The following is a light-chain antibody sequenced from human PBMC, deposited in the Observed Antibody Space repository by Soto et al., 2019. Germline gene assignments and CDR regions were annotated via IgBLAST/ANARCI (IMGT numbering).Light chain of an antibody. CDR2: DAS. J-gene: IGKJ4*01. V-gene: IGKV3-11*01. Sequence: EIVVTQSPATLSLSPGARAPLSCRASQSVSSYLAWYPQHPGQAPRLLIYDASNRATGIPARFSGSGSGTDFTLTISSLEPEDFAVYYCQQRSNWQGATFGGGTKVDIK. CDR1: QSVSSY. CDR3: QQRSNWQGAT.